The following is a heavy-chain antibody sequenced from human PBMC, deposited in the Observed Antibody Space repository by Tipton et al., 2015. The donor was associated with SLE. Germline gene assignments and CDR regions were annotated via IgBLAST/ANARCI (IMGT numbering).Heavy chain of an antibody. CDR2: IQHDGNNK. D-gene: IGHD2-21*01. V-gene: IGHV3-30*02. Sequence: GSLRLSCAASGFVFSSYGMHWVRQAPGKGLEWVAFIQHDGNNKYYAESLKGRFTISRDNSKKTLYLEMNSLRVEDTAIYYCANECGDNCVSDYWGQGTLVTVSS. CDR1: GFVFSSYG. J-gene: IGHJ4*02. CDR3: ANECGDNCVSDY.